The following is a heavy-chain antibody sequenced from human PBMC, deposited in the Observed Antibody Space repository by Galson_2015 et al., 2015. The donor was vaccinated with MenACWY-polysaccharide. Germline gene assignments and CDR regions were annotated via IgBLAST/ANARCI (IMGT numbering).Heavy chain of an antibody. J-gene: IGHJ4*02. D-gene: IGHD4/OR15-4a*01. V-gene: IGHV1-2*02. CDR2: INPNSGGT. Sequence: SVKVSCKASGYTFTGYYMRWVRQAPGQGLEWMGWINPNSGGTNYEQKFQGRVTMTRDTSISTPYMELSRLRSDDTAVYYCARACGATATSDYFDHWGQATLVAVSS. CDR1: GYTFTGYY. CDR3: ARACGATATSDYFDH.